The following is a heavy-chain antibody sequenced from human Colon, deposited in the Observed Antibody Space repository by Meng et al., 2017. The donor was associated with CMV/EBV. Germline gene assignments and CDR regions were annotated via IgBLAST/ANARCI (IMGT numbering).Heavy chain of an antibody. Sequence: GGSLRLSCVASGFTFSRHWMHWVHQVPGKGPEWVSHINGDGTTTSHADSVKGRFTISRDNAKNTLFLQMNSLGADDTGVYYCTRGNSHAHDYWGQGTLVTVSS. V-gene: IGHV3-74*01. CDR1: GFTFSRHW. CDR3: TRGNSHAHDY. D-gene: IGHD4-23*01. J-gene: IGHJ4*02. CDR2: INGDGTTT.